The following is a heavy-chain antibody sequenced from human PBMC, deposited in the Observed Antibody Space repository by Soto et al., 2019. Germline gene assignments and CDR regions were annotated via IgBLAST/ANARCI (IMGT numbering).Heavy chain of an antibody. D-gene: IGHD7-27*01. CDR3: ASSLLTPFDY. V-gene: IGHV3-64*04. Sequence: GGSLRLSCSGSGFTFSRYSLMWFRQAPGKGLEYVSTINSIGDNTWYAGSVKGRFTISRDNAKNTLYLQMNSLRAEDTAVYYCASSLLTPFDYWGQGTLVTVSS. CDR1: GFTFSRYS. J-gene: IGHJ4*02. CDR2: INSIGDNT.